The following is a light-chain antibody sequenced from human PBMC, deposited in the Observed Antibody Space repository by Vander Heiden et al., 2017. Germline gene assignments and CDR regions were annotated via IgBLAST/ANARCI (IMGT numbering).Light chain of an antibody. CDR2: AAS. CDR1: QDISNY. CDR3: QQLNTYQT. Sequence: IQLTQSPSSLSASVGDRVTITCRASQDISNYLAWYQQKPVKAPKLLIYAASTLEGGVPSRFSGSGSGTDFTLTISSLQPADFATYYCQQLNTYQTFGQGTKLEIK. J-gene: IGKJ2*01. V-gene: IGKV1-9*01.